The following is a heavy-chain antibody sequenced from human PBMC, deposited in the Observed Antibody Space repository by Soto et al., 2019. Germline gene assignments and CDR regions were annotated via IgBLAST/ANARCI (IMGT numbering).Heavy chain of an antibody. CDR1: GYTFTSYD. V-gene: IGHV1-8*01. J-gene: IGHJ4*02. CDR2: MNPNSGNT. CDR3: ASERSGGSDY. Sequence: QVQLVQSWAEVKKPGASVKVSCKASGYTFTSYDINWVRQATGQGLEWMGWMNPNSGNTGYAQKFQGRVTMTRNTSISTAYLGLSSRSCEGTAVYYSASERSGGSDYWGQGTLVTVSS. D-gene: IGHD3-3*01.